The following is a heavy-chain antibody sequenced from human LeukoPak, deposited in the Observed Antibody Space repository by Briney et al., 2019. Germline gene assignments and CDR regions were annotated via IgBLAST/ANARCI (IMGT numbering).Heavy chain of an antibody. J-gene: IGHJ6*03. CDR1: GFTFSSYW. CDR3: ARELGDMDV. Sequence: GGSLRLSCAASGFTFSSYWMHWVRQAPGKGLVWVSRINSDGSSTNYADSVKGRFTISRDSAKSTLYLQMNSLKAEDTAVYYCARELGDMDVWGKGTTVTISS. CDR2: INSDGSST. D-gene: IGHD1-26*01. V-gene: IGHV3-74*01.